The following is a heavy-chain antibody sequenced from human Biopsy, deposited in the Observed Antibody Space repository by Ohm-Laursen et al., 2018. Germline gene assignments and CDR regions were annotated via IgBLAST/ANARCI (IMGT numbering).Heavy chain of an antibody. CDR2: IIAPSGTT. V-gene: IGHV1-69*01. Sequence: SSVKVSCKTFGGTLSKYAMSWVRQAPGQGLEWLGVIIAPSGTTNSAQRFQGRLSITADESATSVYMELSSLTSEDTAVYYCARTGTYYHDSSLYYFYGLDLWGQGSTVTVFS. D-gene: IGHD3-22*01. CDR3: ARTGTYYHDSSLYYFYGLDL. CDR1: GGTLSKYA. J-gene: IGHJ6*02.